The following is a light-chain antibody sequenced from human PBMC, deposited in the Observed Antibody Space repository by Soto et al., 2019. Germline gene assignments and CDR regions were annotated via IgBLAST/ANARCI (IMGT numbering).Light chain of an antibody. J-gene: IGKJ4*01. CDR2: GAS. CDR1: RTVSVN. CDR3: QQYSSWPPLA. V-gene: IGKV3-15*01. Sequence: EVVITQSPATLSVSPGDTATLACRASRTVSVNVAWYQQKPGQAPRLLIFGASTRATGIPARFSGGGSGTEFTLTVSSLQSEDFAVYYCQQYSSWPPLAFGGGTKVEI.